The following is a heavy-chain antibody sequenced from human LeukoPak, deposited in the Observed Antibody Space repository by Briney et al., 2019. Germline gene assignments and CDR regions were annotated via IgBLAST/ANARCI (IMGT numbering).Heavy chain of an antibody. Sequence: GGSLRLSCAASGFTFSSYSMNWVRQAPGKGLEWVSYISSSSTIYYADSVKGRFTISRDNAKNSLYLQMNSLRAEDTAVYYCARWGMVRGVPYYYYGMDVWGQGTTVTVSS. CDR1: GFTFSSYS. CDR3: ARWGMVRGVPYYYYGMDV. CDR2: ISSSSTI. D-gene: IGHD3-10*01. J-gene: IGHJ6*02. V-gene: IGHV3-48*04.